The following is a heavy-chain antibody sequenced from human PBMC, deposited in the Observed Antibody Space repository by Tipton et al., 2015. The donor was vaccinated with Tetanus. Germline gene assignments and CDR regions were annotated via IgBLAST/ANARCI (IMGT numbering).Heavy chain of an antibody. J-gene: IGHJ4*02. CDR3: ARDSLGYCSSTSCSPFDY. D-gene: IGHD2-2*01. V-gene: IGHV3-33*01. CDR1: GFTFSSYG. Sequence: SLRLSCAASGFTFSSYGMHWVRQAPGKGLEWVAVIWYDGSNKYYADSVKGRFTISRDNSKNTLYLQMNSLRAEDTAVYYCARDSLGYCSSTSCSPFDYWGQGPLVTVSS. CDR2: IWYDGSNK.